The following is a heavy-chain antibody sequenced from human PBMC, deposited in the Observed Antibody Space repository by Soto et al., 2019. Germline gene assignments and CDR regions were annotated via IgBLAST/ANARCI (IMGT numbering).Heavy chain of an antibody. CDR1: GYRFTRHW. V-gene: IGHV5-51*01. D-gene: IGHD6-25*01. CDR3: ERQDLVLAPGPGVFFQS. J-gene: IGHJ1*01. CDR2: IYPGDSDA. Sequence: GESLQIPCNANGYRFTRHWIGWVRQMPGKGLEWMAVIYPGDSDARYSPSFQGHVTISADSSINTAYLQWSSLKASDTAIYFWERQDLVLAPGPGVFFQSWG.